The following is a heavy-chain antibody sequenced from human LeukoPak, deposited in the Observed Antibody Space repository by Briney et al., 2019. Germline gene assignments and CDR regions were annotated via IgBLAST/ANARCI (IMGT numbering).Heavy chain of an antibody. CDR2: IRYDGSNK. J-gene: IGHJ4*02. D-gene: IGHD5-12*01. CDR1: GFTFSSYG. V-gene: IGHV3-30*02. Sequence: GGSLRLSCAASGFTFSSYGMHWVRQAPGKGLEWVAFIRYDGSNKYYADSVKGRFTISRDNSKNTLYLQVNSLRAEDTAVYYCAKDRSWASGYNHPGYWGQGTLVTVSS. CDR3: AKDRSWASGYNHPGY.